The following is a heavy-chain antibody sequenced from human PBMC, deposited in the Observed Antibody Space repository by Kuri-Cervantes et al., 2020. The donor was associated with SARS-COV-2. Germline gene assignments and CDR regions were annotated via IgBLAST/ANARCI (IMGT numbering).Heavy chain of an antibody. CDR1: GSTFGDFA. D-gene: IGHD6-13*01. J-gene: IGHJ4*02. V-gene: IGHV3-7*01. CDR2: IKQDGSEK. CDR3: ARAKVGTGYSSSWYSGVVPSA. Sequence: GGSLRLSCSLSGSTFGDFAVSWVRQAPGKGLEWVANIKQDGSEKYYVDSVKGRFTISRDNAKNSLYLQMNSLRAEDTAVYYCARAKVGTGYSSSWYSGVVPSAWGQGTLVTVSS.